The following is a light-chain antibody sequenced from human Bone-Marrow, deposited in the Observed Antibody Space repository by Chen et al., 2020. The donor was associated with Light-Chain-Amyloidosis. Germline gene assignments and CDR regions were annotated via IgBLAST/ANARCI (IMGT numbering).Light chain of an antibody. J-gene: IGLJ2*01. V-gene: IGLV3-21*02. CDR2: DDS. CDR1: NIGSTR. CDR3: QSYDSSLSVV. Sequence: SYVLTQPSSVSVAPGQTATIACGGNNIGSTRVHWYQQTPGQAPLLVVYDDSDRPSRIPERLSGSRSGTSSSLAITGLQAEDEADYYCQSYDSSLSVVFGGGTKLTVL.